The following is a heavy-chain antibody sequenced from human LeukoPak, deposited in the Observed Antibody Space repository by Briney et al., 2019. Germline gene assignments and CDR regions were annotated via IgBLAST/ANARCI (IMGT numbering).Heavy chain of an antibody. D-gene: IGHD3-9*01. J-gene: IGHJ3*02. V-gene: IGHV1-2*02. CDR3: ARESDWLLSHDAFDI. Sequence: ASVKVSCKASGYTFTGYYMHWVRQAPGQGLEWMGWINSNSGGTNYAQKFQGRVTITRDTSISTTYMELSRLRSDDTAVYYCARESDWLLSHDAFDIRGQGTMVTVSS. CDR2: INSNSGGT. CDR1: GYTFTGYY.